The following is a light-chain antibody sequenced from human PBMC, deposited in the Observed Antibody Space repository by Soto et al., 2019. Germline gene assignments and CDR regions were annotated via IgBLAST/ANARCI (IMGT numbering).Light chain of an antibody. Sequence: EIVMTQSPGTLSVSPGESATLSCRANQSVEFYLAWYQHKPGQAPRLLIYGASNRATGVPARFSGSGSGTEFTLTIRNVQSEDCAIYYCQHYNNWPRGTFGQGTKVDIK. CDR3: QHYNNWPRGT. J-gene: IGKJ1*01. CDR2: GAS. CDR1: QSVEFY. V-gene: IGKV3-15*01.